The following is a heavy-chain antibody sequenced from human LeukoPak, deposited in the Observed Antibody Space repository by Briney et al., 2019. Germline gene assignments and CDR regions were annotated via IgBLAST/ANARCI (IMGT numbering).Heavy chain of an antibody. CDR3: ARGYYDSSGYHDY. CDR2: ISSGSSYI. V-gene: IGHV3-11*06. Sequence: PGGSLRLSCAASGFTFSDYYMNWIRQAPGKGLEWVSYISSGSSYIYYADSVKGRFTISRDNAKNSLYLQMSSLRAEDTAVYYCARGYYDSSGYHDYWGQGTLVTVSS. CDR1: GFTFSDYY. J-gene: IGHJ4*02. D-gene: IGHD3-22*01.